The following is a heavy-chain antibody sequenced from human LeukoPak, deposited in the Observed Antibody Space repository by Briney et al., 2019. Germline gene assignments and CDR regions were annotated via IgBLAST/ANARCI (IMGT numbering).Heavy chain of an antibody. D-gene: IGHD3-16*01. V-gene: IGHV4-4*09. CDR1: GGSISGVY. CDR3: TRRRGGWGEGEFDF. CDR2: IHTSGST. J-gene: IGHJ4*02. Sequence: SETLSLTCTVSGGSISGVYWNWIRQPPRKGLEWVGYIHTSGSTSFNPSLKSRLSFSIDTSKNQVSLRLSSVTATDTAVHYCTRRRGGWGEGEFDFWGQGIPVTVST.